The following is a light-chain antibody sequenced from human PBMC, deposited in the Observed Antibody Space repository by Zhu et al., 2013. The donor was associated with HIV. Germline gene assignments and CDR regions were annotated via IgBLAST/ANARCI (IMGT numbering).Light chain of an antibody. CDR2: DNN. Sequence: QSVLTQPPSVSAAPGQKVTISCSGSTSNIGNNFVSWYQQLPGAAPKLLIFDNNERPSGIPDRFSGSKSGTSASLAITGLQAEDEAVYFCQSYDSSLSGVVFGGGTKLTVL. J-gene: IGLJ3*02. V-gene: IGLV1-51*01. CDR3: QSYDSSLSGVV. CDR1: TSNIGNNF.